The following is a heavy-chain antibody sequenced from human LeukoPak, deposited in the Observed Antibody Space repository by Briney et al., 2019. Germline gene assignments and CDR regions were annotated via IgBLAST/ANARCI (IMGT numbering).Heavy chain of an antibody. V-gene: IGHV3-30*01. Sequence: GGSLRLSCAVSGFTFSSYAMHWVRQAPGKGLEWVAVISYDGSNKYYADSVKGRFTISRDNSKNTLYLQMNSLRAEDTAVYYCAREIMLPAANPSAWFDPWGQGTLVTVSS. CDR1: GFTFSSYA. CDR2: ISYDGSNK. D-gene: IGHD2-2*01. J-gene: IGHJ5*02. CDR3: AREIMLPAANPSAWFDP.